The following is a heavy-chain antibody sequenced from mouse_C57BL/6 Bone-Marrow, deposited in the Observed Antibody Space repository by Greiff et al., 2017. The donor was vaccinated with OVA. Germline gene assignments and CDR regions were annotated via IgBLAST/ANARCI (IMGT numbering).Heavy chain of an antibody. CDR3: ARSPIYYGNYYYVDY. CDR2: INPSNGGT. V-gene: IGHV1-53*01. CDR1: GYTFTSYW. D-gene: IGHD2-1*01. Sequence: VQLQQPGTELVKPGASVKLSCKASGYTFTSYWMHWVKQRPGQGLEWIGNINPSNGGTNYNEKFKSKATLTVDKSSSTAYMQLSNLTSEDSAVYYCARSPIYYGNYYYVDYWGRGTALTVTA. J-gene: IGHJ2*01.